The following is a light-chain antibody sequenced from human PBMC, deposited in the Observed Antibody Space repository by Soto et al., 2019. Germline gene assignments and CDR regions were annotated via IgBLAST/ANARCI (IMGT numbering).Light chain of an antibody. Sequence: MTQSPATLSVSPGERATLSCRASHFIGSNLAWYQHKPGEAPRLLMYDASSSATGIPARFSGSASGPEFALTISSLQSEDFAIYYCQQYDNWPPLAFGGGTKVEIK. CDR1: HFIGSN. V-gene: IGKV3-15*01. J-gene: IGKJ4*01. CDR2: DAS. CDR3: QQYDNWPPLA.